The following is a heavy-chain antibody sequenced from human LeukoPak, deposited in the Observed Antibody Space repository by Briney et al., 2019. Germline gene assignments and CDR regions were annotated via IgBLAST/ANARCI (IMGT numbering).Heavy chain of an antibody. J-gene: IGHJ1*01. D-gene: IGHD2-21*01. V-gene: IGHV3-23*01. CDR2: ISGTGSST. CDR1: GFTSSSYA. CDR3: AQDSMVVGSTSRGYFQH. Sequence: GGSLRLSCAASGFTSSSYAMSWVRQAPGKGLKWVSAISGTGSSTYYADSVKGRFTISRDNSKKTLYLQMNSLRAEDTAVYYCAQDSMVVGSTSRGYFQHWGQGTLVTVSS.